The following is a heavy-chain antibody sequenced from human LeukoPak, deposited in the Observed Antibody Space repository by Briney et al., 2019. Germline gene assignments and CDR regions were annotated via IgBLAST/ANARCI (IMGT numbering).Heavy chain of an antibody. CDR2: IYHSGST. D-gene: IGHD6-13*01. J-gene: IGHJ5*02. V-gene: IGHV4-4*02. CDR3: AREYSSSWYFNWFDP. Sequence: SGTLSLTCAVSGGSISSSNWWSWVRQPPGKGLEWIGEIYHSGSTNYNPSLKSRVTISVDTSKNQFSLKLSSVTAADTAVYYCAREYSSSWYFNWFDPWGQGTLVTVSS. CDR1: GGSISSSNW.